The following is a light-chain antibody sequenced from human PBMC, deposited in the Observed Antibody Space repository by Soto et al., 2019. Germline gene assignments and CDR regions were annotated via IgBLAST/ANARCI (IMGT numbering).Light chain of an antibody. J-gene: IGLJ2*01. CDR2: RDR. Sequence: SYELAQPLSVSVALGQTARLTCGGTNVGSKNVHWYQQKPGQAPVLVIYRDRNRPSGIPERFSGSNSGNMATLTISRAQAGDEADYYCQVWDSSTVVFGGGTKLTVL. V-gene: IGLV3-9*01. CDR3: QVWDSSTVV. CDR1: NVGSKN.